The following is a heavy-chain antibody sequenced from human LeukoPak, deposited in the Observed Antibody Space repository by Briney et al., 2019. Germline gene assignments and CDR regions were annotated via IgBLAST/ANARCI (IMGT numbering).Heavy chain of an antibody. CDR3: ARAKEYGYNYGPGFGFDP. J-gene: IGHJ5*02. V-gene: IGHV4-34*01. CDR2: INHSGST. Sequence: PSETLSLTCAVYGGSFSGYYWSWIRQPPGKGLEWIGEINHSGSTNYNPSLKNRVTISVDTSKNQISLKLSSVTAADTAVCFCARAKEYGYNYGPGFGFDPWAQGTLVTVSS. CDR1: GGSFSGYY. D-gene: IGHD5-18*01.